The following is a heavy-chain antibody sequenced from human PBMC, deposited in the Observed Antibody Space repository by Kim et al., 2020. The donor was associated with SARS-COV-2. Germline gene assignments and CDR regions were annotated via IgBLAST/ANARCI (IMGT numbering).Heavy chain of an antibody. J-gene: IGHJ4*02. CDR3: AKDIQIAVVTAALDS. V-gene: IGHV3-23*01. D-gene: IGHD2-21*02. Sequence: SLQARFTISRDIAKNTVYLQMSNVGAEDTAVYYCAKDIQIAVVTAALDSWGQGTLVTVSS.